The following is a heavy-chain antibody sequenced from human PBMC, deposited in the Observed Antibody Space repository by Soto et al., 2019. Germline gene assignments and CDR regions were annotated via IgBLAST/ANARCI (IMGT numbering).Heavy chain of an antibody. CDR1: GGASHNGRPW. Sequence: PSETLCFTCTVDGGASHNGRPWWTWIRQHPGKGLEWIGRIFFSGNTHYNPALKSRLTFSLDTAKNQFSLKLTSVTAADTAIYYCARENYGGMLDFWGPGTLVTLSS. D-gene: IGHD4-17*01. CDR2: IFFSGNT. V-gene: IGHV4-31*03. J-gene: IGHJ4*02. CDR3: ARENYGGMLDF.